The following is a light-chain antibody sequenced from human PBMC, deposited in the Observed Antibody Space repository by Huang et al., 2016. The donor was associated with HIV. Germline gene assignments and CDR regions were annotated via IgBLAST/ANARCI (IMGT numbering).Light chain of an antibody. Sequence: EIVLTQSPATLSLSPGDRATLSCRASQCVTDYLAWYQQKPGQAPRRLIYEVSKRATGVPARFSGSGSGTDFTLTISSLDPEDFAVYYCQQRANWPPLTFGGGTKVEIK. CDR1: QCVTDY. J-gene: IGKJ4*01. CDR3: QQRANWPPLT. CDR2: EVS. V-gene: IGKV3-11*01.